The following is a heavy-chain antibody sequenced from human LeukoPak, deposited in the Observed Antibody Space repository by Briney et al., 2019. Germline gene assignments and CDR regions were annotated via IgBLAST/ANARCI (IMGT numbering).Heavy chain of an antibody. J-gene: IGHJ5*02. D-gene: IGHD3-16*01. Sequence: PSETLSLTCTVSGGSISGHYWSWIRQSPGRGLEWVGYMYSGGGTNYNPSLNSRVTISVDMSKNQFSLKLTSVTAADTAIYYCARLHASRAEEFDPWGQGTLVTVSS. CDR3: ARLHASRAEEFDP. CDR1: GGSISGHY. CDR2: MYSGGGT. V-gene: IGHV4-59*11.